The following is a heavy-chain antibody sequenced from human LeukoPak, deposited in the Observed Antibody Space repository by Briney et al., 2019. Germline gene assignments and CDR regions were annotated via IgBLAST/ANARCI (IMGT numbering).Heavy chain of an antibody. J-gene: IGHJ6*02. D-gene: IGHD2-2*01. V-gene: IGHV3-30*03. CDR1: GFTFSSYG. Sequence: GGSLRLSCAASGFTFSSYGMHWVRQAPGKGLEWVAVISYEGSNKYYADSVKGRFTISRDNSKNTLYLQMNSLRAEDTAVYYCARASPVPGATHYGVDVWGQGTTVTVSS. CDR3: ARASPVPGATHYGVDV. CDR2: ISYEGSNK.